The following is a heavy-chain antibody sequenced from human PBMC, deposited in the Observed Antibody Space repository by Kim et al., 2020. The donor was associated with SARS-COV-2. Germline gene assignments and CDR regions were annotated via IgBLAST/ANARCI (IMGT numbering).Heavy chain of an antibody. CDR3: AKDIGDYSGMDV. V-gene: IGHV3-23*01. CDR1: GFGFSTNA. CDR2: ISGTGTDL. Sequence: GGSLRLSCAASGFGFSTNAMGWVRQAPGKGLEWVSSISGTGTDLYYADSVRGRFTISRDIGKSTLYLQMNSLRAEDTALYYCAKDIGDYSGMDVWGQGTT. D-gene: IGHD1-26*01. J-gene: IGHJ6*01.